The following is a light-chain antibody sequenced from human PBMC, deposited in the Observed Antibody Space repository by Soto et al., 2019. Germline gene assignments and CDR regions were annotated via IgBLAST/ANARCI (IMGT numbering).Light chain of an antibody. J-gene: IGLJ2*01. CDR1: SGDVGGYNY. CDR2: EVS. CDR3: SSYAGSNTFLVL. Sequence: QSALTQPPSASGSPGQSVTISCTGTSGDVGGYNYVSWYLQYPGKAPKLMIYEVSRRPSGVPDRFSGSKSGNTASLTVSGLQAEDEADYYCSSYAGSNTFLVLFGGGTKLTVL. V-gene: IGLV2-8*01.